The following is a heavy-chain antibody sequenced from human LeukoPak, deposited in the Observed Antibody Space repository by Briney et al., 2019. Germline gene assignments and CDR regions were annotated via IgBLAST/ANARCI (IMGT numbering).Heavy chain of an antibody. Sequence: GGSLRLSCAASGFTFNKAWMSWVRQAPGKGLEWVSVIYSGGSTYYADSVKGRFTISRDNSKNTLYLQMNSLRAEDTAVYYCARGRGGTIPYYYYYMDVWGKGTTVTVSS. CDR2: IYSGGST. CDR1: GFTFNKAW. J-gene: IGHJ6*03. V-gene: IGHV3-66*02. D-gene: IGHD1-1*01. CDR3: ARGRGGTIPYYYYYMDV.